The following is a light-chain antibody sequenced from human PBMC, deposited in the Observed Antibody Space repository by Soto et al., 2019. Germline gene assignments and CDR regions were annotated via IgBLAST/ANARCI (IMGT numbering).Light chain of an antibody. CDR3: QHYNSYFQT. CDR2: DAS. Sequence: DIQMTQSPSTLSVSVGDRVTLTCRASQSISSWLAWYQQKPGKAPKLLIYDASSLKSGVPSRFSGSGSGTEFTLTISSLQPDDFATYYCQHYNSYFQTFGQGTKVDIK. CDR1: QSISSW. V-gene: IGKV1-5*01. J-gene: IGKJ1*01.